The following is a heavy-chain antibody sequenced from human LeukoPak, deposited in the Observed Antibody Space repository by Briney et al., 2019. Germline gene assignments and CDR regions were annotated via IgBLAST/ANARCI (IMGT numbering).Heavy chain of an antibody. V-gene: IGHV3-23*01. CDR3: ANLQQALFIVAKAFDI. CDR1: GFTFSSCG. Sequence: QPGGSLRLSCAASGFTFSSCGMSWVRQAPGKGLEWVSALSDSGGSTFYADSVKGRFTISRDNSKNTLYLQMNRLRAEDTAVYYCANLQQALFIVAKAFDIWGQGTMVTVSS. CDR2: LSDSGGST. J-gene: IGHJ3*02. D-gene: IGHD3-16*02.